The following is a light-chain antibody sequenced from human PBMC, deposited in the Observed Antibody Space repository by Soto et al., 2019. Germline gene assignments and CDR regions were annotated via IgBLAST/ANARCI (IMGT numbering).Light chain of an antibody. Sequence: QSVLTQPASVSGSPGQSITISCTGTSSDVGGYNYVSWYQQHPGKAPKLMIYEVSNRPSGVSNRFSGSKSGNTASLTISGLQAEDEADYYCSSYKSSSTLYVFGTGTNVTVL. CDR3: SSYKSSSTLYV. CDR1: SSDVGGYNY. CDR2: EVS. V-gene: IGLV2-14*01. J-gene: IGLJ1*01.